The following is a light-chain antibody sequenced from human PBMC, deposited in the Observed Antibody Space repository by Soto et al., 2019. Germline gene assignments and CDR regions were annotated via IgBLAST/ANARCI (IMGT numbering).Light chain of an antibody. CDR3: MQDALYST. V-gene: IGKV2-24*01. Sequence: DIVMTQTPLSLRVTLGQPASISCSSSQSPVGGDGITSLSWLHQRPGQPPRLLIYKVSNRFSGVPDRFSGSGAGTDFTLKINTVEAEDVGVYYCMQDALYSTFGQGTKVDIK. J-gene: IGKJ1*01. CDR2: KVS. CDR1: QSPVGGDGITS.